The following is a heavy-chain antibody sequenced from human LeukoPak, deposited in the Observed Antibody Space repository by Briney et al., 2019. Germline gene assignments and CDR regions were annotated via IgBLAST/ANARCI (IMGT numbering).Heavy chain of an antibody. J-gene: IGHJ5*02. D-gene: IGHD5-12*01. CDR2: INPSGGST. CDR1: GYTFTSYY. CDR3: ARGWVYSGYDLKAFDP. Sequence: GASVKVSCKASGYTFTSYYMHWVRQAPGQGLEWMGIINPSGGSTSYAQKFQGRVTMTRDTSTSTVYMELSSPRSEDTAVYYCARGWVYSGYDLKAFDPWGQGTLVTVSS. V-gene: IGHV1-46*01.